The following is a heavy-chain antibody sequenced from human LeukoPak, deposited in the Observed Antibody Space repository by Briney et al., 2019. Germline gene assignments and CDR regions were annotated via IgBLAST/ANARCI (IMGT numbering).Heavy chain of an antibody. D-gene: IGHD3-22*01. V-gene: IGHV1-3*01. Sequence: GASVKISCKASGYTFTSYAMHWVRQAPGQRLEWMGWINAGNGNTKYSQKFQGRVTITRDTSASTAYMELSSLRSEDTAVYYCARDIQEYYDSSGYYYVAHSATDYWGQGTLVTVSS. J-gene: IGHJ4*02. CDR1: GYTFTSYA. CDR3: ARDIQEYYDSSGYYYVAHSATDY. CDR2: INAGNGNT.